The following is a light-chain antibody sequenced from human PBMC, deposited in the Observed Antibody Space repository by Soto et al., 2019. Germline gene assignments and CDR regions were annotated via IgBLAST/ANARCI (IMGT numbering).Light chain of an antibody. Sequence: QSALTQPASVSVSPGQSITISCTGTNSDVLSYDAVSWYQHHPGKAPKLIIYEGTKRPSVISNRFSGPKSGNMASLTISGLQAEDEADYYCCSYAYSNVCVFGGGTKLTVL. J-gene: IGLJ3*02. V-gene: IGLV2-23*01. CDR3: CSYAYSNVCV. CDR1: NSDVLSYDA. CDR2: EGT.